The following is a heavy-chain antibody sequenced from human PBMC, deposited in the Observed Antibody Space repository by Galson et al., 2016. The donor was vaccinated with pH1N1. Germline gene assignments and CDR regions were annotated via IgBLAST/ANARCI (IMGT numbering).Heavy chain of an antibody. V-gene: IGHV1-8*01. J-gene: IGHJ2*01. Sequence: SVKVSCKASGYTLTSYDINWVRQATGQGLEWMGWMNPNNGNADYAPKFQGRVTLTRNASINTAYMELSSLTSEDTAVYYCARGPVYWYFDLWGRGTPGIVSS. CDR2: MNPNNGNA. CDR3: ARGPVYWYFDL. CDR1: GYTLTSYD.